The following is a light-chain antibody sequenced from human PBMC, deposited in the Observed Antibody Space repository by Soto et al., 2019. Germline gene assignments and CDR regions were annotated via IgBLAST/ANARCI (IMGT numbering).Light chain of an antibody. CDR2: KAS. V-gene: IGKV1-5*03. CDR1: QTISSW. Sequence: DILMTQSPSTLSASVGDTVAITCRASQTISSWLAWYQQKPGRAPKLLIYKASSLESGVPSRSSGSGSGTEFTLTISSLQPGDFATYYCQHYNSYPWTFGQGTKVDIK. J-gene: IGKJ1*01. CDR3: QHYNSYPWT.